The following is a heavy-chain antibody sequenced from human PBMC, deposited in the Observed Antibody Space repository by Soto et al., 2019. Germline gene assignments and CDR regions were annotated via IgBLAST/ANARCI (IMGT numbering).Heavy chain of an antibody. CDR3: ARGVGAYYFDY. J-gene: IGHJ4*02. CDR2: IIPIFGTT. V-gene: IGHV1-69*01. CDR1: GGTFSTYA. Sequence: QVQLVQSGAEVKKPGSSVKVSCKASGGTFSTYAITWVRQAPGQGLEWLGGIIPIFGTTDYARKFQGRVTITAAESTSTVFIELSSLTSEDTAVYYCARGVGAYYFDYWGPGTLVTVSS. D-gene: IGHD1-26*01.